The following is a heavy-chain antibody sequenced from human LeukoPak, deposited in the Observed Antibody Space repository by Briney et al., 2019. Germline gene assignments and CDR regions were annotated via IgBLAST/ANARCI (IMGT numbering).Heavy chain of an antibody. CDR2: ISYGGSNK. Sequence: GGSLRLSCAASGFTFSSYAMHWVRQAPGKGLEWVAVISYGGSNKYYADSVKGRFTISRDNSKNTLYLQMNSLRAEDTAVYYCARDPAGIAAAGPPYFDYWGQGTLVTVSS. CDR1: GFTFSSYA. D-gene: IGHD6-13*01. J-gene: IGHJ4*02. V-gene: IGHV3-30*04. CDR3: ARDPAGIAAAGPPYFDY.